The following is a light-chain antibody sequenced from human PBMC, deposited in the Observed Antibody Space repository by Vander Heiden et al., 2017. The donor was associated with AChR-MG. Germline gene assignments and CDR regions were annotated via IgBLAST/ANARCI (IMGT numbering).Light chain of an antibody. J-gene: IGKJ4*01. Sequence: DLQMTQPPSTLSASIGDTVTITCRASQSISTWLVWYQQKPAEAPKLLIYKASSLATGGSSRCCGSGSGTEYTLTIISLQPDDVATDYCQQFNSNTARTFGGGTKVEI. CDR1: QSISTW. CDR3: QQFNSNTART. V-gene: IGKV1-5*03. CDR2: KAS.